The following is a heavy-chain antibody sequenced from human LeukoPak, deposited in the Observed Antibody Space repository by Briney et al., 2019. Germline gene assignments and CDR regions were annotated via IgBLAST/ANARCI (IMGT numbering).Heavy chain of an antibody. CDR2: IYYSGST. D-gene: IGHD6-13*01. CDR1: GGSISSGDYY. V-gene: IGHV4-30-4*01. Sequence: PSQTPSLTCTVSGGSISSGDYYWSWIRQPPGKGLEWIGYIYYSGSTYYNPSLKSRVTISVDTSKNQFSLKLSSVTAADTAVYYCARLSSSWTFGYWGQGTLVTVSS. J-gene: IGHJ4*02. CDR3: ARLSSSWTFGY.